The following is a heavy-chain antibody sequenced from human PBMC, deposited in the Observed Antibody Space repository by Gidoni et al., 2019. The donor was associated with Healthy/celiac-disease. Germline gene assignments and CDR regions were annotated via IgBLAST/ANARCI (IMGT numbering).Heavy chain of an antibody. Sequence: QVQLQESGPGLVKPSETLSLTCTVSGGSISSYYWSWIRQPPGKGLEWIGYIYYSGSTNYNPSLKSRVTISVDTSKNQFSLKLSSVTAADTAVYYCARDRGWELPFDYWGQGTLVTVSS. CDR2: IYYSGST. J-gene: IGHJ4*02. CDR1: GGSISSYY. D-gene: IGHD1-26*01. V-gene: IGHV4-59*01. CDR3: ARDRGWELPFDY.